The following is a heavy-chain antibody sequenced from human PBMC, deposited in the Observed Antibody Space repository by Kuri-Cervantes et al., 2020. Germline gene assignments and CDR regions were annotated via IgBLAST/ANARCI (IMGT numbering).Heavy chain of an antibody. J-gene: IGHJ4*02. CDR3: ARTGGAFWSGYFFFDY. CDR2: ISAYNGNT. CDR1: GYTFTSYG. D-gene: IGHD3-3*01. Sequence: ASVKVSCKASGYTFTSYGISWVRQAPGQGLEWMGWISAYNGNTNYAQKLQGRVTMTTDTSTSTAYMELRSLRSDDTAVYYCARTGGAFWSGYFFFDYWGQGTLVTVSS. V-gene: IGHV1-18*01.